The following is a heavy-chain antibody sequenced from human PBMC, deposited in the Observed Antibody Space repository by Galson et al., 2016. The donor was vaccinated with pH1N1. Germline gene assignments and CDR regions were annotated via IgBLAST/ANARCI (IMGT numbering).Heavy chain of an antibody. CDR3: ATGSGNSWFDP. V-gene: IGHV1-2*02. D-gene: IGHD3-10*01. CDR2: INPNSGDT. Sequence: SVKVSCKASGYTFTGHYIHWARQAPGHGLEWMGWINPNSGDTKYEQKFQGRVTLTRDTSINTAYMELSGLTSDDTALYFCATGSGNSWFDPWGQGTLVIVSS. CDR1: GYTFTGHY. J-gene: IGHJ5*02.